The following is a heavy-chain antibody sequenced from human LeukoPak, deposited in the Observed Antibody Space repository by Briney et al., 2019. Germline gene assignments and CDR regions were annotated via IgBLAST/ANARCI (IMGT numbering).Heavy chain of an antibody. V-gene: IGHV4-4*07. Sequence: SETLSLTCTVSGGSISSYYWSWIRQPAGKGLEWIGRIYSSGSTNYNPSLKSRVTMSVDTSKNQFSLKLSSVTAADTAVYYCARLSTVTTSFDYWGQGTLVTVSS. D-gene: IGHD4-17*01. CDR2: IYSSGST. J-gene: IGHJ4*02. CDR1: GGSISSYY. CDR3: ARLSTVTTSFDY.